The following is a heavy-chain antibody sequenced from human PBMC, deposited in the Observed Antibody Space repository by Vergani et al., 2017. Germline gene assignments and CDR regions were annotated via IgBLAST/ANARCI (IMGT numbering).Heavy chain of an antibody. CDR1: GFTFSSYW. CDR2: IKQDGSEK. Sequence: EVQLVESGGGLVQPGGSLRLSCAASGFTFSSYWMSWVRQTPGKGLEWVANIKQDGSEKYYVDSVKGRFTISRDNAKNSLYLQMNSLRAEDTAVYYCARALGGYYDSSGYDWYFDLWGRGTLVTVSS. D-gene: IGHD3-22*01. J-gene: IGHJ2*01. V-gene: IGHV3-7*01. CDR3: ARALGGYYDSSGYDWYFDL.